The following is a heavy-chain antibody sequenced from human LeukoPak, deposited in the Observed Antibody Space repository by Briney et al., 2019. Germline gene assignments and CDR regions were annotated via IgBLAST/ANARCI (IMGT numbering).Heavy chain of an antibody. CDR1: GFTFDDYT. J-gene: IGHJ4*02. CDR3: AKDRRDCGGDCYLFDY. CDR2: ISWDGGST. V-gene: IGHV3-43*01. D-gene: IGHD2-21*02. Sequence: PGGSLRLSCAASGFTFDDYTMHWVRQAPGKGLEWVSLISWDGGSTYYADSVKGRFTISRDNSRNSLYLQMNSLRTEDTALYYCAKDRRDCGGDCYLFDYWGQGTLVTVSS.